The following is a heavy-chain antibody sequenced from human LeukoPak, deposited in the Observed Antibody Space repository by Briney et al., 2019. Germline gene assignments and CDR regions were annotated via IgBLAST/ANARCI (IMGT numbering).Heavy chain of an antibody. CDR3: ARVVSGSYWAYYYYGMDV. CDR1: GYTFTSYG. D-gene: IGHD1-26*01. J-gene: IGHJ6*02. V-gene: IGHV1-18*01. Sequence: ASVKVSCKASGYTFTSYGISWVRQAPGQGLEWMGWISAYNGNTNYAQKLQGRVTMTTDTSTSTAYMELRSLRSDDTAVYYCARVVSGSYWAYYYYGMDVWGRGTTVTVSS. CDR2: ISAYNGNT.